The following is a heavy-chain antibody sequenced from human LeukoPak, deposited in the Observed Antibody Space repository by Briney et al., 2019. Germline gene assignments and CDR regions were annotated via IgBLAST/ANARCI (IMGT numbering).Heavy chain of an antibody. D-gene: IGHD3-9*01. Sequence: SETLPLTCAVYGGSLSGYLWSWIRQPPGKGLEWIGEIHHTGATNYKPSLKSRVSISLDMSKNQLSLEMRSVTAADTAVYYCARGRLDYYYMDVWGRGTTVTVSS. CDR3: ARGRLDYYYMDV. CDR2: IHHTGAT. J-gene: IGHJ6*03. V-gene: IGHV4-34*01. CDR1: GGSLSGYL.